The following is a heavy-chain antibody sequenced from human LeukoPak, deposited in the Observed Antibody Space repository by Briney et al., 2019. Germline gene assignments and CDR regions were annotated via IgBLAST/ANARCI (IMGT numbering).Heavy chain of an antibody. D-gene: IGHD3-10*01. CDR3: ARTGIGGTPFDY. CDR1: GGSISSSSYY. Sequence: SETLSLTCTVSGGSISSSSYYWGWIRQPPGKGLEWIGSIYYSGSTYYNPSLKSRVTISVDTSKNQFSLKLSSVTAADTAVYYCARTGIGGTPFDYWGQGTLVTVSS. J-gene: IGHJ4*02. CDR2: IYYSGST. V-gene: IGHV4-39*01.